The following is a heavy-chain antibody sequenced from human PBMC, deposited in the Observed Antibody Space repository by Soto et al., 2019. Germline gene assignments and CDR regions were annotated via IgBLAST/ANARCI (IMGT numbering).Heavy chain of an antibody. CDR2: INHSGST. CDR1: GGSFSGYY. J-gene: IGHJ3*02. D-gene: IGHD2-15*01. CDR3: ARALLYCSGGSCYRGAFDI. V-gene: IGHV4-34*01. Sequence: SETLSLTCAVYGGSFSGYYWSWLRQPPGKGLEWIGEINHSGSTNYNPSLKSRVTISVDTSKKQFSLKLSSVTAADTAVYYCARALLYCSGGSCYRGAFDIWGQGTMVTV.